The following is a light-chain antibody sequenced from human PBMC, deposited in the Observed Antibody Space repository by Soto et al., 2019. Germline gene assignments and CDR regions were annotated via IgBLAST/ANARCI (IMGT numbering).Light chain of an antibody. V-gene: IGKV3-15*01. J-gene: IGKJ2*01. CDR1: QSVSSN. Sequence: EIVMTQSPATLSVSPGERVTLSCRASQSVSSNLAWYQQKAGQAPRLLISGASTRATGIPARFSGSGSGTEFTLTISSLQSEDFAVYYCQQYNNWPPYTFGQGTKLEIK. CDR3: QQYNNWPPYT. CDR2: GAS.